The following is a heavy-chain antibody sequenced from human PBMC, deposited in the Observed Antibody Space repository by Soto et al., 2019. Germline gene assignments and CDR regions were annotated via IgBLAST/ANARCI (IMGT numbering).Heavy chain of an antibody. CDR2: ISYDGSNK. CDR3: ARERYSSGWYVPY. Sequence: VAVISYDGSNKYYADSVKGRFTISRDNSKNTLYLQMNSLRAEDTAVYYCARERYSSGWYVPYWGQGTLVTVSS. V-gene: IGHV3-30-3*01. D-gene: IGHD6-19*01. J-gene: IGHJ4*02.